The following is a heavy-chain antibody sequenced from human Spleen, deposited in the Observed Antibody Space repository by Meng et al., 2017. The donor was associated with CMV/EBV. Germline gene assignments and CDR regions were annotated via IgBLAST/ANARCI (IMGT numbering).Heavy chain of an antibody. Sequence: GESLKISCAASGFTFSSYWMHWVRQGPGKRLVWVSRISGDGTTTTYADSVKGRFTISRDNAKNTLYLQMNSLRAEDTAVYYCARPYYDYWTAYSNDAFDFWGQGTMVTVSS. CDR2: ISGDGTTT. CDR1: GFTFSSYW. D-gene: IGHD3-3*01. CDR3: ARPYYDYWTAYSNDAFDF. J-gene: IGHJ3*01. V-gene: IGHV3-74*01.